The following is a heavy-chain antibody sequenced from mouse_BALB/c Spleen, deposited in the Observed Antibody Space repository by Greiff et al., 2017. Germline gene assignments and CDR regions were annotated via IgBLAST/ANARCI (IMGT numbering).Heavy chain of an antibody. J-gene: IGHJ3*01. CDR2: IWSGGST. Sequence: QVQLKQSGPGLVQPSQSLSITCTVSGFSLTSYGVHWVRQSPGKGLEWLGVIWSGGSTDYNAAFISRLSISKDNSKSQVFFKMNSLQANDTAIYYCARNEGYDGYLAYWGQGTLVTVSA. CDR1: GFSLTSYG. V-gene: IGHV2-2*02. D-gene: IGHD2-3*01. CDR3: ARNEGYDGYLAY.